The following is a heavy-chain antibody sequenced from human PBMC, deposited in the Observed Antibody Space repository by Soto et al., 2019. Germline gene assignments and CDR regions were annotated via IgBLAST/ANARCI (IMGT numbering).Heavy chain of an antibody. CDR1: GGSFSGYY. Sequence: SETLSLTCAVYGGSFSGYYWSWIRQPPGKGLEWIGEINHSGGTNYNPSLKSRVTISVDTSKNQFSLKLSSVTAADTAVYYCARGLWGRYYYGMDVWGQGTTVTVSS. V-gene: IGHV4-34*01. CDR3: ARGLWGRYYYGMDV. J-gene: IGHJ6*02. D-gene: IGHD3-16*01. CDR2: INHSGGT.